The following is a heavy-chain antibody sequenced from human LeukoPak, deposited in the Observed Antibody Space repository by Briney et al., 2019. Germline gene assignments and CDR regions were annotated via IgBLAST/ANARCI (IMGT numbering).Heavy chain of an antibody. J-gene: IGHJ3*02. CDR2: ISSRSSYI. D-gene: IGHD6-13*01. V-gene: IGHV3-21*01. CDR3: ARDKGYEGHWAFDI. CDR1: GFTFSSYS. Sequence: PGGSLRLSCAASGFTFSSYSMTWARQAPGRGLEWVSSISSRSSYIYYADSVKGRFTISRDNAKNSLYLQMNSLRAEDTAVYYCARDKGYEGHWAFDIWGQGTMVTVSS.